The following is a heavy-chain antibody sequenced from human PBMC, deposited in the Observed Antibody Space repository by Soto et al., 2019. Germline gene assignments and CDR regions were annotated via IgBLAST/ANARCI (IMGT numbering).Heavy chain of an antibody. Sequence: QVQLVQSGAEVKKPGASVKVSCKASGYTFTSYEINWVRQATGQGLEWMGWMNPNSGNTGYAQKFQGRVTMTRDTPIKKPDIERGRLPSGGRGLYFSARGKNKGGGGGGAYWGQGTLVNVSS. V-gene: IGHV1-8*01. J-gene: IGHJ4*02. CDR2: MNPNSGNT. CDR1: GYTFTSYE. D-gene: IGHD2-15*01. CDR3: ARGKNKGGGGGGAY.